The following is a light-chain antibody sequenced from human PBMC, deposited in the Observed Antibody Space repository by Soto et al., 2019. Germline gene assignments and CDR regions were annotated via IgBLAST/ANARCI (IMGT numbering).Light chain of an antibody. V-gene: IGKV1-5*01. Sequence: DIQMTQSPSTLSASVGDRVTITCRASQSISSWLAWYQQKPGKAPKLLIYDAYSLQSGVQARFSGSRSGTEFTLTIRSLQPEDFATYYCMQHNSYPFTFGPGTKVDIK. J-gene: IGKJ3*01. CDR1: QSISSW. CDR3: MQHNSYPFT. CDR2: DAY.